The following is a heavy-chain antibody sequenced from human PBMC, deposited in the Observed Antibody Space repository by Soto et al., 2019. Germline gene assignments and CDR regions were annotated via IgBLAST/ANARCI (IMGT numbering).Heavy chain of an antibody. D-gene: IGHD2-2*01. CDR1: GYTFTSYG. V-gene: IGHV1-18*04. CDR3: ARDEGVHLGYCSSTSCTGPFYYYYYGMDV. CDR2: ISAYNGNT. J-gene: IGHJ6*02. Sequence: ASVKVSCKASGYTFTSYGISWVRQAPGQGLEWMGWISAYNGNTNYARKLQGRVTMTTDTSTSTAYMELRSLRSDDTAVYYCARDEGVHLGYCSSTSCTGPFYYYYYGMDVWGQGTTVTVSS.